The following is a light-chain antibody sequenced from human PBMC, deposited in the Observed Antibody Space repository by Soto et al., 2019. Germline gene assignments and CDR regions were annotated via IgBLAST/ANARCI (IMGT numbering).Light chain of an antibody. CDR1: QSVSIY. CDR3: QHYGSSRYT. V-gene: IGKV3-20*01. J-gene: IGKJ2*01. CDR2: GTS. Sequence: EIVLTQSPGTLSLSPGDRATLSCRASQSVSIYLAWYQQKPGQAPRLLIYGTSTRATGIPDRFSGSASGRDFTLTINRLEPEDFVVYYCQHYGSSRYTFGQGTKLEIK.